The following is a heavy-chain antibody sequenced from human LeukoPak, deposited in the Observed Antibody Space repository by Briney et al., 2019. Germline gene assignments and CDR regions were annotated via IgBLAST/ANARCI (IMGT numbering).Heavy chain of an antibody. Sequence: GGSLRLSCSASGFTFSNYWMSWVRQAPGKGLEWLANIKQDESEKYYVDSVKGRFTISRDNAKSSLYLQMNSLRAEDTAVYYCARALDSSSSRYQAFEEWGQGTLVTVSS. CDR1: GFTFSNYW. V-gene: IGHV3-7*01. D-gene: IGHD2-2*01. CDR2: IKQDESEK. CDR3: ARALDSSSSRYQAFEE. J-gene: IGHJ4*02.